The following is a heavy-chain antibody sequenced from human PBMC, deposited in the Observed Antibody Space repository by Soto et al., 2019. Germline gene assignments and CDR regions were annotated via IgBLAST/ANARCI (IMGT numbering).Heavy chain of an antibody. CDR3: ARVGAYDFWSGWSVSGYYYGMDV. CDR2: ISAYNGNT. CDR1: GYTFTSYG. V-gene: IGHV1-18*03. J-gene: IGHJ6*02. D-gene: IGHD3-3*01. Sequence: QVQLVQSGAEVKKPGASVKVSCKASGYTFTSYGISWVRQAPGQGLEWMGWISAYNGNTNYAQKLQGRVTMTTDTSTSTAYMELRSLRSDDMAVYYCARVGAYDFWSGWSVSGYYYGMDVWGQGTTVTVSS.